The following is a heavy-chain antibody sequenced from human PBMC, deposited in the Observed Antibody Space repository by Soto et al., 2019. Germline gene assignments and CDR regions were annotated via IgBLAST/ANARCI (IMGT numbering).Heavy chain of an antibody. V-gene: IGHV3-15*07. J-gene: IGHJ2*01. Sequence: LEWVGSIKSKTDGGTTDYAAPVKGRFTISRDDSKNTLYLQMNSLKTEDTAVYFFFQAEEGIRDLHTVSAFLLNRTSDL. CDR3: FQAEEGIRDLHTVSAFLLNRTSDL. CDR2: IKSKTDGGTT. D-gene: IGHD3-9*01.